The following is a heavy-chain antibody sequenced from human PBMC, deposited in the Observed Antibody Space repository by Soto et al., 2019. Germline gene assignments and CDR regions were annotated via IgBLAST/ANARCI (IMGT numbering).Heavy chain of an antibody. Sequence: ASVKVSCKASGYTFTGYAMHWVRQAPGQRLEWMGWINAGNGNTKYSQKFQGRVTITRDTSASTAYMELSSLRSEDTAVYYCARGMAHYDSSGYYYDYWGQGTLVTVSS. CDR1: GYTFTGYA. J-gene: IGHJ4*02. D-gene: IGHD3-22*01. CDR3: ARGMAHYDSSGYYYDY. CDR2: INAGNGNT. V-gene: IGHV1-3*01.